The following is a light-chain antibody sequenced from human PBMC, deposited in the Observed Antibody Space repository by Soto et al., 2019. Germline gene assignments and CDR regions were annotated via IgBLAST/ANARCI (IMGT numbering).Light chain of an antibody. CDR1: QSINNW. CDR2: KAS. Sequence: DIQMTQSPSTLSASVGDGVTITCRASQSINNWLAWYQQKPGKAPKLLIYKASTLESGVPSRFSGSGSGTEFTLTISSLQPGDFATYYCQQYNSISLLTFGGGTKVDIK. CDR3: QQYNSISLLT. J-gene: IGKJ4*01. V-gene: IGKV1-5*03.